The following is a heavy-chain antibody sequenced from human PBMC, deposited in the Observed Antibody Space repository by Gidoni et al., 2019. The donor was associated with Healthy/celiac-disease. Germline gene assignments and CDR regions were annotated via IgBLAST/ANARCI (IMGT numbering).Heavy chain of an antibody. CDR2: IYSGGST. V-gene: IGHV3-53*01. Sequence: EVQLVESGGGLIQPGGSLRLSCAASGFTVRSNYMSWVRQAPGKGLEWVSVIYSGGSTYYADSVKGRFTISRDNSKNTLYLQMNSLRAEDTAVYYCARDNNWNRYYYGMDVWGQGTTVTVSS. CDR1: GFTVRSNY. J-gene: IGHJ6*02. D-gene: IGHD1-20*01. CDR3: ARDNNWNRYYYGMDV.